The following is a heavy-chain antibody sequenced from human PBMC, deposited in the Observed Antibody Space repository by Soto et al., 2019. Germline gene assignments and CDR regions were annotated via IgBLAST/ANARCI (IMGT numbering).Heavy chain of an antibody. CDR2: IYYRGST. Sequence: SETLSLTCTVSGGSISSYYGSWIRQPPGKGLEWIGYIYYRGSTNYNPSLKSRVTISVDTSKNQFSLKLSSVTAADTAVYYCARLRAQYGDYVFDYWGQGTLVTVSS. J-gene: IGHJ4*02. CDR3: ARLRAQYGDYVFDY. D-gene: IGHD4-17*01. V-gene: IGHV4-59*08. CDR1: GGSISSYY.